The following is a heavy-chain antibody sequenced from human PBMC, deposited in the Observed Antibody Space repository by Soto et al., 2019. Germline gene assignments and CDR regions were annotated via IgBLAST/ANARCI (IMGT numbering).Heavy chain of an antibody. CDR1: GFTFSGSA. D-gene: IGHD6-6*01. CDR2: IRSKANSYAT. J-gene: IGHJ4*02. Sequence: EVQLVESGGGLVQPGGSLKLSCAASGFTFSGSAMHWVRQASGKGLEWVGRIRSKANSYATAYAASVKGSFTISRDDSKNTAYLQMNSLKTEDTAVDYCTRQHEYSSSKRPPLPPDYWGQGTLVTVSS. CDR3: TRQHEYSSSKRPPLPPDY. V-gene: IGHV3-73*01.